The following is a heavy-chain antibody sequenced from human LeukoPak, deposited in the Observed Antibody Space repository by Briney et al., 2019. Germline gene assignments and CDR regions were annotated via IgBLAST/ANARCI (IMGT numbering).Heavy chain of an antibody. V-gene: IGHV4-59*01. Sequence: SETLSLTCTVSGGSISSYYWSWIRQPPGKGLEWIGNIYNSGNTNYNPSLKNRVTISVDTSKNQFSLKLNSVTAADTAVYYCARESGSYLWRSWLNPWGQGTLVTVSS. CDR2: IYNSGNT. CDR1: GGSISSYY. CDR3: ARESGSYLWRSWLNP. J-gene: IGHJ5*02. D-gene: IGHD3-16*01.